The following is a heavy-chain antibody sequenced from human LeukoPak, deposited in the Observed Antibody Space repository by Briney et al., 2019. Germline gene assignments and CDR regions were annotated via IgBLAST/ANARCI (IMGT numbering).Heavy chain of an antibody. V-gene: IGHV1-2*02. D-gene: IGHD6-13*01. CDR3: ARRPYTGYSSSWSSDYDY. CDR1: GYTFTGYY. CDR2: INPNSGGT. J-gene: IGHJ4*02. Sequence: ASVKVSCKASGYTFTGYYMHWVRQAPGQGLEWMGWINPNSGGTNYAQKFQGRVTMTRDTSISTAYMELSRLRSDDTAVYYCARRPYTGYSSSWSSDYDYWGQGTLVTVSS.